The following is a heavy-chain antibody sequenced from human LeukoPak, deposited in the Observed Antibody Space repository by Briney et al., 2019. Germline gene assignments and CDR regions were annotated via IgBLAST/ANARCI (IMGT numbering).Heavy chain of an antibody. Sequence: ETSETLSLTCTVSGGSISSYYWNWIRQPPGKGLEWIGTIYSRGSTYYNPSLKSRLTISVDTSENQFSLKLNSVTAADTAVYYCARLAGTPTSYYYYYYFAVWGKGTTVTVSS. CDR3: ARLAGTPTSYYYYYYFAV. CDR1: GGSISSYY. J-gene: IGHJ6*03. CDR2: IYSRGST. D-gene: IGHD1-1*01. V-gene: IGHV4-59*04.